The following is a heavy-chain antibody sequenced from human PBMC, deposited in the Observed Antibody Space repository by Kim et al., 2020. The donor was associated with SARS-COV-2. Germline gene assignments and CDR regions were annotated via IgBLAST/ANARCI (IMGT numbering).Heavy chain of an antibody. CDR3: ARVSRPYSSKWHWLDA. CDR1: GYSFTNYG. D-gene: IGHD6-13*01. Sequence: ASVKVSCKSSGYSFTNYGVSWVRQAPGQGLEWMGWITDYNGETHYAQQFQGRFTMTTDTSTATAYMDLRSLRSDDTAVYYCARVSRPYSSKWHWLDAWGQ. J-gene: IGHJ5*02. CDR2: ITDYNGET. V-gene: IGHV1-18*01.